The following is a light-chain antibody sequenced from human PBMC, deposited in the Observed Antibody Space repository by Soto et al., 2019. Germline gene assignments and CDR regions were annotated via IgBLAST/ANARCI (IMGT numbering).Light chain of an antibody. CDR2: TNN. CDR3: ATWDDSRKGV. J-gene: IGLJ1*01. V-gene: IGLV1-44*01. Sequence: QSVLTQPPSASGTPGQRIIISCSGSTSNIESHSVNWFQQVPGTAPRLLIITNNQRPSGVPDRFSGSKSGASASLAISGRQAEDEATYYGATWDDSRKGVFGTGTKLTVL. CDR1: TSNIESHS.